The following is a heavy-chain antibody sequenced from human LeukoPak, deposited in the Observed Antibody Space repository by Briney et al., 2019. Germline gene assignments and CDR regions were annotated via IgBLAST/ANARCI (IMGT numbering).Heavy chain of an antibody. V-gene: IGHV3-30*18. CDR1: GFTFSSYG. CDR3: AKDLGYCSSTSCYAEWTYYYYGMDV. J-gene: IGHJ6*02. CDR2: ISYDGSNK. Sequence: PGGSLRLSCAASGFTFSSYGMHWVRQAPGKGLEWVGVISYDGSNKYYADSVKGRFTISRDNSKNTLYLQMNSLRAEDTAVYYCAKDLGYCSSTSCYAEWTYYYYGMDVWGQGTTVTVSS. D-gene: IGHD2-2*01.